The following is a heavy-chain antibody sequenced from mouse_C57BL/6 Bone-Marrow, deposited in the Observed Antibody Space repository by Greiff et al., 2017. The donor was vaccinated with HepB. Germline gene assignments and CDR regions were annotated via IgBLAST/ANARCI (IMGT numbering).Heavy chain of an antibody. J-gene: IGHJ2*01. CDR2: IDPSDSYT. Sequence: QVQLKQPGAELVMPGASVKLSCKASGYTFTSYWMHWVKQRPGQGLEWIGEIDPSDSYTNYNQKFKGKSTLTVDKSSSTAYMQLSSLTSEDSVVYYCAREERWLLLDFDYWGQGTTLTVSS. CDR3: AREERWLLLDFDY. D-gene: IGHD2-3*01. CDR1: GYTFTSYW. V-gene: IGHV1-69*01.